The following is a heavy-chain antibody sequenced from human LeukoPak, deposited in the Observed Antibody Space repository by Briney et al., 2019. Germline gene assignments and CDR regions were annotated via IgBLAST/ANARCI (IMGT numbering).Heavy chain of an antibody. Sequence: GESLKISCQGSGYRFTSYWIGWVRQLPGKGLEWMGIIYPGDSDTRYSPSFQGQVTISADKSISTAYLQWSSLKASDTAMYYCARHHSADHYYYYYMDVWGKGTTVTVSS. V-gene: IGHV5-51*01. D-gene: IGHD3-10*01. CDR3: ARHHSADHYYYYYMDV. CDR1: GYRFTSYW. CDR2: IYPGDSDT. J-gene: IGHJ6*03.